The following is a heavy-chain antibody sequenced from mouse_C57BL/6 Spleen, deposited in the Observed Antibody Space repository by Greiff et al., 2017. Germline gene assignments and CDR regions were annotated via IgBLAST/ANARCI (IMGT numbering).Heavy chain of an antibody. Sequence: VQLQQSGAELVKPGASVKISCKASGYTFTNYTMNWVKQSPGKSLEWIGVINPNYGTTSYNQKFKGKATLTVDQSSSTAYMQLNSLTSEDSAVXDWAIMGGLGSDFDYWGQGTTLTVSS. CDR3: AIMGGLGSDFDY. CDR1: GYTFTNYT. J-gene: IGHJ2*01. D-gene: IGHD4-1*01. V-gene: IGHV1-39*01. CDR2: INPNYGTT.